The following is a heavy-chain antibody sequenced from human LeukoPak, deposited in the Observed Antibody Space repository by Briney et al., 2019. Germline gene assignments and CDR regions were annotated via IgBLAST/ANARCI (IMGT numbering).Heavy chain of an antibody. CDR3: ARGSVVVPARDAFDI. CDR1: GGSISSYY. CDR2: IYTSGST. D-gene: IGHD2-2*01. J-gene: IGHJ3*02. Sequence: TSETLSLTCTVSGGSISSYYWSWIRQPAGKGLEWIGRIYTSGSTNYNPSLKSRVTISVDTSKNQFSLKLSSVTAADTAVYYCARGSVVVPARDAFDIWGQGTMVTVSS. V-gene: IGHV4-4*07.